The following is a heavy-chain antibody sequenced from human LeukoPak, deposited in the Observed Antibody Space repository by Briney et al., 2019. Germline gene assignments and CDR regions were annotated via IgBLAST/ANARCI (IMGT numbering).Heavy chain of an antibody. CDR3: ARAGIAARRHAFDI. Sequence: PSETLSLTCAVYGGSFSGYYWSWIRQPPGKGLEWIGEINHSGSTNYNPSLKSRVTISVDTSKNQFSLKLSSVTAADTAVYYCARAGIAARRHAFDIWGQGTMVTVSS. J-gene: IGHJ3*02. V-gene: IGHV4-34*01. D-gene: IGHD6-6*01. CDR1: GGSFSGYY. CDR2: INHSGST.